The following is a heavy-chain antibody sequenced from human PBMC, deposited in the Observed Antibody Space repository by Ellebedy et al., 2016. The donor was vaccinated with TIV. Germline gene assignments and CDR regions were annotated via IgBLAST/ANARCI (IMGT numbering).Heavy chain of an antibody. CDR2: INPSGGST. CDR1: GYTFTSYY. D-gene: IGHD3-16*01. V-gene: IGHV1-46*01. CDR3: ARGMKLGIVWYYFDD. J-gene: IGHJ4*02. Sequence: AASVKVSCKASGYTFTSYYMHWVRQAPGQGLEWMGIINPSGGSTSYAQKFQGRVTMTRDTSTSTVYMELSSLRSEDTAVYYCARGMKLGIVWYYFDDWGQGTLVTVSS.